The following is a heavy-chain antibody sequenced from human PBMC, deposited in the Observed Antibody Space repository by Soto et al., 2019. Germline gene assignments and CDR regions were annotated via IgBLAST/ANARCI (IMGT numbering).Heavy chain of an antibody. J-gene: IGHJ3*01. V-gene: IGHV4-4*02. D-gene: IGHD6-19*01. CDR1: GDSISSPKW. CDR2: LLHSGTA. Sequence: QVQLQESGPGLVKPSGTLSLTCAVSGDSISSPKWWTWLRQPPGKGLEWIGALLHSGTANYNPSIKSRVTVSVDKPQSQFALKLTSVTAAGTAIYYCAYSSGWYRHDVWGQGTAVTVSS. CDR3: AYSSGWYRHDV.